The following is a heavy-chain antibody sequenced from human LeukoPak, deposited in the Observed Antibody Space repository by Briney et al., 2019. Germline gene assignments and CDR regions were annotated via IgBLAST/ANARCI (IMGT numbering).Heavy chain of an antibody. CDR2: IYTSGNT. CDR1: GGSISSGSYF. J-gene: IGHJ5*02. CDR3: ARADARSRSWFDP. V-gene: IGHV4-61*02. Sequence: SQTLSLTCTVSGGSISSGSYFWRWIRQPAGKGLEWIGRIYTSGNTNYNPSLKSRVTMSVDTSKNQFSLKLSSVTAADTAVYYCARADARSRSWFDPWGQGTLVTVSS. D-gene: IGHD3-3*01.